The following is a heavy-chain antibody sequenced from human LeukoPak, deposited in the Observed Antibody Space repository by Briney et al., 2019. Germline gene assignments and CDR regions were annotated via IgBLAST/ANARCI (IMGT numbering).Heavy chain of an antibody. Sequence: PGGSLRLSCAASGFTFDDYAMHWVRQAPGKGLEWVSGISWNSGSIGYADSVKGRFTISRDNAKNSLYLQMNSLRAEDTALYYCAKDIGFLEPSFYYHYGMDVWGQGTTVTVSS. CDR2: ISWNSGSI. D-gene: IGHD3-3*02. CDR3: AKDIGFLEPSFYYHYGMDV. CDR1: GFTFDDYA. V-gene: IGHV3-9*01. J-gene: IGHJ6*02.